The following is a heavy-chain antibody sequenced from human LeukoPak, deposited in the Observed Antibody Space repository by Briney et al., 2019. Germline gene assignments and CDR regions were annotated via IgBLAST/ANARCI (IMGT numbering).Heavy chain of an antibody. CDR2: ISGSGGST. CDR1: GFTFSSYA. Sequence: PAGSLRLSCAASGFTFSSYAMSWVRQAPGKGLEWVSSISGSGGSTYYADSVKGRFTISRDNSKNTLYLQMNSLRAEDTAVYYCAKDPRYYYDSSGYYSDYWGQGTLVTVSS. D-gene: IGHD3-22*01. J-gene: IGHJ4*02. V-gene: IGHV3-23*01. CDR3: AKDPRYYYDSSGYYSDY.